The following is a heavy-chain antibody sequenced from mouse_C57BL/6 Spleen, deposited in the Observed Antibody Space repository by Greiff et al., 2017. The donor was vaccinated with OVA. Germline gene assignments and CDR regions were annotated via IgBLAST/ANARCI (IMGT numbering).Heavy chain of an antibody. CDR2: INPYNGGT. CDR1: GYTFTDYY. CDR3: ARKVDYAMDY. J-gene: IGHJ4*01. D-gene: IGHD1-3*01. V-gene: IGHV1-19*01. Sequence: EVQLKESGPVLVKPGASVKMSCKASGYTFTDYYMNWVKQSHGKSLEWIGVINPYNGGTSYNQKFKGKATLTVDKSSSTAYMELNSLTSEDSAVYYCARKVDYAMDYWGQGTSVTVSS.